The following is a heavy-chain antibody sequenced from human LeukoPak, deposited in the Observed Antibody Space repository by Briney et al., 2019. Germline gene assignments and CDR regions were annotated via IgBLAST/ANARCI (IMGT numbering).Heavy chain of an antibody. CDR1: GFTFSSYS. J-gene: IGHJ4*02. CDR3: ARPGHDSSGYYPFDY. D-gene: IGHD3-22*01. CDR2: ISSSSCYI. V-gene: IGHV3-21*01. Sequence: GGALRLSCASSGFTFSSYSMNWLRQAPGKGLDWVSSISSSSCYIYYADSVKGRFTISRDNAKNSLFLQMNSLRAEDTAVYYCARPGHDSSGYYPFDYWGQGTLVTVSS.